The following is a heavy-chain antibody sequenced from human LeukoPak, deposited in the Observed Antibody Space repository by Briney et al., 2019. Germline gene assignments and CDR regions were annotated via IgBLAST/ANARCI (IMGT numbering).Heavy chain of an antibody. CDR2: IDYSGNP. Sequence: SETLSLTCTVSGGSISRYYWSWIRQPPGKRLQWIGHIDYSGNPNYNPALKSRVTISGDTSKNQVSLKLSSVTAADTAMYYCATLSYTDYRFTSWGQGTLVSVSS. D-gene: IGHD4-11*01. V-gene: IGHV4-59*01. CDR3: ATLSYTDYRFTS. CDR1: GGSISRYY. J-gene: IGHJ5*02.